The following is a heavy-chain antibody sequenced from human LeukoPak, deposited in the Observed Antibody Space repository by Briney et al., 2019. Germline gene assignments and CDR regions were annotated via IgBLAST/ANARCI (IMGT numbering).Heavy chain of an antibody. CDR3: ASQRREYSSSWPYYFDY. V-gene: IGHV1-69*13. CDR1: GYTFTSYG. CDR2: IIPIFGTA. J-gene: IGHJ4*02. D-gene: IGHD6-13*01. Sequence: ASVKVSCKASGYTFTSYGISWVRQAPGQGLEWMGGIIPIFGTANYAQKFQGRVTITADESTSTAYMELSSLRSEDTAVYYCASQRREYSSSWPYYFDYWGQGTLVTVSS.